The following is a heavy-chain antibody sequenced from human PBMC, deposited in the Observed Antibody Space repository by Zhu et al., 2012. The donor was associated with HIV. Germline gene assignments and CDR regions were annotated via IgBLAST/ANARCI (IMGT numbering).Heavy chain of an antibody. D-gene: IGHD5-18*01. CDR2: IYHSGST. Sequence: QVQLQESGPGLVKPSETLSLTCAVSGYSISSGYYWGWIRQPPGKGLEWIGSIYHSGSTYYNPSLKSRVTISVDTSKNQFSLKLSSVTAADTAVYYCARQRIQLWSTVDYWGQGTLVTVSS. V-gene: IGHV4-38-2*01. CDR1: GYSISSGYY. CDR3: ARQRIQLWSTVDY. J-gene: IGHJ4*02.